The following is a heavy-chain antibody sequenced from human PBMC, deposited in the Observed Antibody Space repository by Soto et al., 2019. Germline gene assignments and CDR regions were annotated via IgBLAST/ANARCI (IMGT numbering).Heavy chain of an antibody. Sequence: SETLSLTCAVYGGPFSGYYWSWIRQPPGKGLEWIGEINHSGSTNYNPSLKSRVTISVDTSKNQFSLKLSSVTAADTAVYYCASSYYYDSSGYYDYWGQGTLVTVSS. CDR1: GGPFSGYY. CDR3: ASSYYYDSSGYYDY. CDR2: INHSGST. D-gene: IGHD3-22*01. J-gene: IGHJ4*02. V-gene: IGHV4-34*01.